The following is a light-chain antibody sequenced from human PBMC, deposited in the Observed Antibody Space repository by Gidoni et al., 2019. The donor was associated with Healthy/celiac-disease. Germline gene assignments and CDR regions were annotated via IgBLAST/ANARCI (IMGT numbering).Light chain of an antibody. Sequence: EIVLTPSPATLSLSPGERATLSCRASQSVSSYLSCYQQKPGQAPRLLIYDASNRATGIPARFSGSGSGTDFTLTISSLEPEDFSVYYCQQRSNWPPITFGQGTRLEIK. CDR2: DAS. V-gene: IGKV3-11*01. CDR1: QSVSSY. J-gene: IGKJ5*01. CDR3: QQRSNWPPIT.